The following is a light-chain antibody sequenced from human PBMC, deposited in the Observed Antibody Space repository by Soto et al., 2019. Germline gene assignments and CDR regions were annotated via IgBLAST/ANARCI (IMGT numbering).Light chain of an antibody. CDR2: AAS. Sequence: IQLTQSPSSLSASVGDRVSITCRASQGISSYLAWYQQKPGKAPKLLIYAASTLEIGVPSRFSGSGSGTDFTLTISSLQPEDFATYYCQQLNSYPFTLGPGAKVDI. J-gene: IGKJ3*01. CDR1: QGISSY. V-gene: IGKV1-9*01. CDR3: QQLNSYPFT.